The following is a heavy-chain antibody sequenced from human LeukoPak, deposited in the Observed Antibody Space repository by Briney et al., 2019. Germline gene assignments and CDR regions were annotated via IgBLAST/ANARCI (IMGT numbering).Heavy chain of an antibody. V-gene: IGHV3-7*03. CDR3: ARAMDY. CDR2: INQDGSKK. J-gene: IGHJ4*02. CDR1: GFTFNSYW. Sequence: GGSLRLSCAASGFTFNSYWMNWVRQVPGKGLEWVANINQDGSKKHYVDSVKGRCTISRDNAKNSMYLQMNSLRAEDTAVYYCARAMDYWGQGTLVTVSS.